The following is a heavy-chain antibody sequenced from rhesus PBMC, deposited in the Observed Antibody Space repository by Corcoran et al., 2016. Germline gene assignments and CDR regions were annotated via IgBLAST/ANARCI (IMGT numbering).Heavy chain of an antibody. CDR2: IYGGSGST. J-gene: IGHJ4*01. CDR3: AKGYSSSYTLND. V-gene: IGHV4-147*01. D-gene: IGHD6-43*01. CDR1: GGSIRSNY. Sequence: QVQLQESGPGLVKPSETLSLTCAVSGGSIRSNYWCWIRQSPGKGREWIGYIYGGSGSTSYNPSLKSRVTISTDTSKNQFSLKLSSVTAADTAVYYCAKGYSSSYTLNDWGQGVLVTVSS.